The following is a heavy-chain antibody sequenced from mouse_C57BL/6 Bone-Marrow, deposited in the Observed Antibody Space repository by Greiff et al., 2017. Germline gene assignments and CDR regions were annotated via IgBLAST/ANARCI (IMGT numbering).Heavy chain of an antibody. Sequence: QVQLQQPGAELVKPGASVKVSCKASGYTFTSYWMHWVKQRPGQGLEWIGRIHPSDSDTNYNHKFKGKATLTVDKSSSTAYMQLSSLTSEDSAVXYGAKAPVYYYGRSDEQLDYWGQGTTVTVSS. CDR2: IHPSDSDT. J-gene: IGHJ2*01. CDR3: AKAPVYYYGRSDEQLDY. V-gene: IGHV1-74*01. CDR1: GYTFTSYW. D-gene: IGHD1-1*01.